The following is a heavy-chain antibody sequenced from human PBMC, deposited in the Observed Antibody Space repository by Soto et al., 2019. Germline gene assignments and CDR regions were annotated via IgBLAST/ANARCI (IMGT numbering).Heavy chain of an antibody. J-gene: IGHJ5*02. V-gene: IGHV4-34*01. CDR3: GRKNVAAAGRVIGWFDP. CDR1: GGSFSGYY. D-gene: IGHD6-13*01. Sequence: PSETLSLTCAVYGGSFSGYYWSWIRQPPGKGLEWVGEINHSGSTNYNPSLKSRVTISVDTSKNQFSLKLSSVTAADTAVYYCGRKNVAAAGRVIGWFDPWGQGTLVTVSS. CDR2: INHSGST.